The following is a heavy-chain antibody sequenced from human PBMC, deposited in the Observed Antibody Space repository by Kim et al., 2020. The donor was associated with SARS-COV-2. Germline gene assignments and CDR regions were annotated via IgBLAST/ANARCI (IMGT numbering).Heavy chain of an antibody. CDR2: ISGSGGST. D-gene: IGHD3-9*01. V-gene: IGHV3-23*01. CDR1: GFTFSSYA. Sequence: GGSLRLSCAASGFTFSSYAMSWVRQAPGKGLEWVSAISGSGGSTYYADSVKGRFTISRDNSKNTLYLQMNSLRAEDTAVYYCAKGGRYFDWLLWDYWGQGTLVTVSS. CDR3: AKGGRYFDWLLWDY. J-gene: IGHJ4*02.